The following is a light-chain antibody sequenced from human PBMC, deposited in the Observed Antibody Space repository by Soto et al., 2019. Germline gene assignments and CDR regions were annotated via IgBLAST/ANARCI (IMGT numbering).Light chain of an antibody. CDR2: WAS. CDR1: RSILYNSNNKNY. CDR3: HQYYSAPYT. J-gene: IGKJ2*01. V-gene: IGKV4-1*01. Sequence: IVMTQSPDSLAVSLGERATINCKSSRSILYNSNNKNYLTWYQQKPGQPPKLLISWASTRESGVPDRFSGSGSGTDFTLTISSLRAEDVAVYYCHQYYSAPYTFGQGTKLEIK.